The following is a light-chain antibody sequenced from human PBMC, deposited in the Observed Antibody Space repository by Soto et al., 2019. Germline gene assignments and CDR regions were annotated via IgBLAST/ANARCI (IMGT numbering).Light chain of an antibody. J-gene: IGKJ1*01. CDR2: ATS. Sequence: DIQMTQSPSSLSASVGDRVTITCRASQYINRYLNWYQQKPGKAPKLLIYATSTLHSGVPSRFSGTGSGADFTLTISSLQPEDFATYYCQQGYNTLTFGQGTKVDIK. V-gene: IGKV1-39*01. CDR3: QQGYNTLT. CDR1: QYINRY.